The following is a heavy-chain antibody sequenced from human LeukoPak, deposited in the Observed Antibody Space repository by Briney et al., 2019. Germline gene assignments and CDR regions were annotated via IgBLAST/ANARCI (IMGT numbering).Heavy chain of an antibody. CDR2: IDSSSSTI. CDR1: GFIFSDYN. Sequence: PGGSLRLSCEASGFIFSDYNMNWVRQAPGKGLEWLSFIDSSSSTIYYADSVKGRFAISRDNAKNSLYLQMNGLRAEDTAVYYCARGDDYGDPFDYWGQGTLVTVSS. CDR3: ARGDDYGDPFDY. D-gene: IGHD4-17*01. J-gene: IGHJ4*02. V-gene: IGHV3-48*04.